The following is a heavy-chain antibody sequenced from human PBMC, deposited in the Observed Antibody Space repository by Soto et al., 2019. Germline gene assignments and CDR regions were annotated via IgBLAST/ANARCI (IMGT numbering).Heavy chain of an antibody. Sequence: QVQLVESGGGVVQPGRSLRLSCAASGFTFSSYCMHWVRQAPGKGLEWVAVISYDGSNKYYADSVKGRFTISRDNSENTLYLQMNSLSGEDTAVYYCSKDLWSEQWLVVDYWGQGTLVTVSS. J-gene: IGHJ4*02. CDR1: GFTFSSYC. CDR2: ISYDGSNK. D-gene: IGHD6-19*01. V-gene: IGHV3-30*18. CDR3: SKDLWSEQWLVVDY.